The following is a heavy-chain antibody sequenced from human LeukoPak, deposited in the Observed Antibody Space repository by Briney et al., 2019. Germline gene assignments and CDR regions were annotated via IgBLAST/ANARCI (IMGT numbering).Heavy chain of an antibody. J-gene: IGHJ4*02. Sequence: ASVKVSCKASGYTFTTFGISWVRQAPGQGLEWMGWISAYNGNTNYADNLQGRVTMTTDTSTATAYMELRSLTSDDTAVYYCAILYYDILTGDDYWGQGTLVTVSS. D-gene: IGHD3-9*01. CDR3: AILYYDILTGDDY. CDR1: GYTFTTFG. V-gene: IGHV1-18*01. CDR2: ISAYNGNT.